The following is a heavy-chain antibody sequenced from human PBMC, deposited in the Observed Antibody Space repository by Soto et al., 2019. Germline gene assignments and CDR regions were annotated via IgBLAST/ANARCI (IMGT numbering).Heavy chain of an antibody. J-gene: IGHJ6*02. V-gene: IGHV3-74*01. CDR3: TRVGGSVSGMDV. CDR1: GFTFSIYW. CDR2: IDNAGSSA. D-gene: IGHD1-26*01. Sequence: EVQLVESGGGLVQPGGSLRLSCAASGFTFSIYWMHWVRQAPGKGPVWVSRIDNAGSSARYADSVKGRFTISRDNAKNTVDQQMNSLRAEDTAVDYCTRVGGSVSGMDVWGQGTTVTVSS.